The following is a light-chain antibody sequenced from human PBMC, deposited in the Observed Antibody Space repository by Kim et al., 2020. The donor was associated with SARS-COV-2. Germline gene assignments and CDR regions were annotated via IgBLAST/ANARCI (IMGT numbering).Light chain of an antibody. CDR1: STNIGAGYA. CDR3: QSYDSSLSGGV. Sequence: RVTIPCTGSSTNIGAGYAVHWYQQLPGTAPKLLIYGNCNRPSGVPDRFSGSKPGTSASLAITGLQAEDEADYYCQSYDSSLSGGVFGGGTQLTVL. J-gene: IGLJ3*02. V-gene: IGLV1-40*01. CDR2: GNC.